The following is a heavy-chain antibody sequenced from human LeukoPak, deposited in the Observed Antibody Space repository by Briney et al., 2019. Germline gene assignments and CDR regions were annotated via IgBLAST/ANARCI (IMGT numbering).Heavy chain of an antibody. Sequence: SQTLSLTCTVSGGSISSGSYYWSWIRQPAGKGLEWIGRIYTSGSTNYTPSLKSRVTISVDTSKNQFSLKLSSVTAADTAVYYCARDPIGSSATNDYWGQGTLVTVSS. J-gene: IGHJ4*02. CDR3: ARDPIGSSATNDY. D-gene: IGHD5-12*01. CDR2: IYTSGST. V-gene: IGHV4-61*02. CDR1: GGSISSGSYY.